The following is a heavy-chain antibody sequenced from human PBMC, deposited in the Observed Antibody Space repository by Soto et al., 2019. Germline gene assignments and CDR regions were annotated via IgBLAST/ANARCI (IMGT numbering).Heavy chain of an antibody. D-gene: IGHD1-7*01. Sequence: QVQLVQSGAEVRNPGASVKVSCKASGYTFINYYIHWVRQAPGQGLEWMGIINPRGGSTSYAQKFQGRVTMTRDTSTSTVYMELSSLRSEDTAVYYCARARRQLRPLFSWFDPWGQGTLVTVSS. J-gene: IGHJ5*02. V-gene: IGHV1-46*01. CDR1: GYTFINYY. CDR3: ARARRQLRPLFSWFDP. CDR2: INPRGGST.